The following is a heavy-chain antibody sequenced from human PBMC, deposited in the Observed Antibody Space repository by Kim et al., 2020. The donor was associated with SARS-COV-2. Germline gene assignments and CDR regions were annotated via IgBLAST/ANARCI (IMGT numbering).Heavy chain of an antibody. V-gene: IGHV4-39*01. Sequence: YRPSLKGRVTRSADTSKRQFSLKLTAVTAADSAVYYCARRSTGKNYAFDIWGQGTMVTVSS. J-gene: IGHJ3*02. CDR3: ARRSTGKNYAFDI.